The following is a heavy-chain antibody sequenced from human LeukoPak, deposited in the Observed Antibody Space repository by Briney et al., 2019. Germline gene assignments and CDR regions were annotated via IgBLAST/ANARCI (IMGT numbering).Heavy chain of an antibody. J-gene: IGHJ4*02. V-gene: IGHV3-30*02. D-gene: IGHD2-21*02. CDR3: AKDKPPYCGGDCYSGKDY. CDR1: GFTFSSYG. Sequence: GGSLRLSCAASGFTFSSYGMHWVRQAPGKGLEWVAFIRYDGSNKYYADSVKGRFTISRDNSKNTLYLQMNSLRAEDTAVYYCAKDKPPYCGGDCYSGKDYWGQGTLVTVSS. CDR2: IRYDGSNK.